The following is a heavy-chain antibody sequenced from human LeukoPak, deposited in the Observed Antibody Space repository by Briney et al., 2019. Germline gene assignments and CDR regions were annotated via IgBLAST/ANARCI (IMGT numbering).Heavy chain of an antibody. V-gene: IGHV3-21*01. Sequence: GGSLRLSCAASGFTFSSYFMNWVRQAPGKGLEWVSSISTTSSYIYYADSVKGRFTISRDNAKNSLYLQMNSLRAEDTAAYYCARGLCGGDCYTDWGQGTLVTVSS. D-gene: IGHD2-21*02. CDR2: ISTTSSYI. CDR1: GFTFSSYF. J-gene: IGHJ4*02. CDR3: ARGLCGGDCYTD.